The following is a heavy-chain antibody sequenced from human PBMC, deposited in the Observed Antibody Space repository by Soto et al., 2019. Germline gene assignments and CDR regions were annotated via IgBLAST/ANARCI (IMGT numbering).Heavy chain of an antibody. CDR2: IYYSGST. CDR3: ARESRYFDWLLDY. J-gene: IGHJ4*02. V-gene: IGHV4-59*01. Sequence: LSETLSLTCAVSGGSISSYDWSWIRQPPGKGLEWIGYIYYSGSTNYNPSLKSRVTISVDTSKNQFSLKLSSVTAADTAVYYCARESRYFDWLLDYWGQGTLVTVSS. CDR1: GGSISSYD. D-gene: IGHD3-9*01.